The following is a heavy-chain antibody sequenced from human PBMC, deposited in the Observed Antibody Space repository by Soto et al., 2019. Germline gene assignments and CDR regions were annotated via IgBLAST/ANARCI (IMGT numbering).Heavy chain of an antibody. CDR2: IYYSGST. Sequence: QVQLQESGPGLVKPSQTLSLTCTVSGASISSGDYYWSWIRQPPGKGLEWIGYIYYSGSTYYNWSHKSRVTISVDTSKAQFSLKMTSVTAADTAVYYCASYSNLRGGFDLWGRGTLVTVSS. J-gene: IGHJ2*01. CDR3: ASYSNLRGGFDL. D-gene: IGHD4-4*01. V-gene: IGHV4-30-4*01. CDR1: GASISSGDYY.